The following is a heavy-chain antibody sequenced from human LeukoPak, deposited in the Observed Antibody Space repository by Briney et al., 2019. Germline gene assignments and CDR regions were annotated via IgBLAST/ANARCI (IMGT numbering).Heavy chain of an antibody. CDR1: GCTFSNAW. V-gene: IGHV3-15*01. CDR3: ATDPGSLVY. Sequence: GSLRLSCAASGCTFSNAWMTWVRQAPGKGLEWVGRIKSKPDGGTTDYAAPVKGRFTISRDDSKNTLYLQMNSLRSADTAVYYCATDPGSLVYWSQGTLVTVSS. J-gene: IGHJ4*02. CDR2: IKSKPDGGTT. D-gene: IGHD3-10*01.